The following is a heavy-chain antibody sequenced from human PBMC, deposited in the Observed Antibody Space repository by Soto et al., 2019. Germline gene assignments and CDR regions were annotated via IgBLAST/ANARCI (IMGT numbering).Heavy chain of an antibody. Sequence: SETLSLTCTVSGGSISSGGYYWSWIRQHPGKGLEWIGYIYYSATTNYNPSLKSRVTISVDTSKNQFSLKLTSVTAADTAVYYCARQSCSSTSCYSWVSWFDPWGQGTLVTVSS. CDR2: IYYSATT. CDR1: GGSISSGGYY. V-gene: IGHV4-61*08. J-gene: IGHJ5*02. D-gene: IGHD2-2*01. CDR3: ARQSCSSTSCYSWVSWFDP.